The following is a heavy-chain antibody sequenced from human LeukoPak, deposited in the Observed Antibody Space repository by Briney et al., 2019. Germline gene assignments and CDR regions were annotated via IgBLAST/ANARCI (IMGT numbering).Heavy chain of an antibody. V-gene: IGHV3-30*04. J-gene: IGHJ4*02. D-gene: IGHD1-26*01. Sequence: GGSLRLSCAASGFTFKNYAMHWVRQAPGKGLEWVSVISYDGNHKYYADSVKGRFTISRDNSKNTLYLQMNSLRAEDTAVYYCARDRANFDYWGKGTLVTVSS. CDR1: GFTFKNYA. CDR2: ISYDGNHK. CDR3: ARDRANFDY.